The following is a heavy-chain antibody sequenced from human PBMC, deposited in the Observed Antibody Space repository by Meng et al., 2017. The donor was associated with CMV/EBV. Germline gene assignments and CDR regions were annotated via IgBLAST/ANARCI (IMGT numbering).Heavy chain of an antibody. CDR2: IYYSGST. CDR3: ARGLYSSSWTWFDP. CDR1: GGSISSYY. J-gene: IGHJ5*02. V-gene: IGHV4-59*01. D-gene: IGHD6-13*01. Sequence: SETLSLTCTVSGGSISSYYWSWIRQPPGKGLEWIGYIYYSGSTNYNPSPKSRVTISVDTSKNQFSLKLSSVTAADTAVYYCARGLYSSSWTWFDPWGQGTLVTVSS.